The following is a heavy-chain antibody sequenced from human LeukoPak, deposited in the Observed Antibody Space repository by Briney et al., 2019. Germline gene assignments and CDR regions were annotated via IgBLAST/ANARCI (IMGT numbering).Heavy chain of an antibody. V-gene: IGHV3-23*01. D-gene: IGHD2-2*01. J-gene: IGHJ5*02. Sequence: GGSLRLSCAASGFTVSSNHMSWVRQAPGKGLEWVSAISGSGGSTYYADSVKGRFTISRDNSKNTLYLQMNSLRAEDTAVYYCAADIVVVPAAMGWFDPWGRGTLVTVSS. CDR1: GFTVSSNH. CDR3: AADIVVVPAAMGWFDP. CDR2: ISGSGGST.